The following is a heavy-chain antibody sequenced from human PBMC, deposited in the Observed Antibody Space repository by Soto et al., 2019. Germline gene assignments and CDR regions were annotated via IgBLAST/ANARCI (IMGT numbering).Heavy chain of an antibody. V-gene: IGHV4-59*01. CDR2: IYYSGST. J-gene: IGHJ4*02. CDR3: ARGNRMSTFRGVIGQLEY. Sequence: SETLSLTCTVSGGSISSYYWSWIRQPPGKGLEWIGYIYYSGSTNYNPSLKSRVTISVDTSKNQFSLKLSSVTAADTAVYYCARGNRMSTFRGVIGQLEYWGQVTLVIV. CDR1: GGSISSYY. D-gene: IGHD3-16*02.